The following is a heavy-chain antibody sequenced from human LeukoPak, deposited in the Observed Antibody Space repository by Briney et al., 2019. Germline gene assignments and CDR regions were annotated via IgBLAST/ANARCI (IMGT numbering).Heavy chain of an antibody. D-gene: IGHD6-13*01. CDR1: VYTFTSYG. CDR2: VSAYNGKT. CDR3: ARVDESSSWYWGNTFDY. V-gene: IGHV1-18*01. J-gene: IGHJ4*02. Sequence: GASVKVSCKGSVYTFTSYGISWVRQAPAQGLEWMGWVSAYNGKTNYAHKLQGRVTMITDTSTRTAYLVLRSLRSDDTAVYYCARVDESSSWYWGNTFDYWGQGTLVTVSS.